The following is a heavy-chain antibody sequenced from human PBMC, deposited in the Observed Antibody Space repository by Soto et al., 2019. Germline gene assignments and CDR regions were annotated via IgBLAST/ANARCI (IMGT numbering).Heavy chain of an antibody. D-gene: IGHD5-12*01. CDR3: ARGGYGGNSGWFDP. Sequence: PSETLSLTCAVSGGSISSGGYSWSWIRQPPGKGLEWIGYIYHSGSTYYNPSLKSRVTISVDRSKSQFSLKLSSVSAADTAVYYCARGGYGGNSGWFDPWGQGTRVTVSS. J-gene: IGHJ5*02. CDR1: GGSISSGGYS. CDR2: IYHSGST. V-gene: IGHV4-30-2*01.